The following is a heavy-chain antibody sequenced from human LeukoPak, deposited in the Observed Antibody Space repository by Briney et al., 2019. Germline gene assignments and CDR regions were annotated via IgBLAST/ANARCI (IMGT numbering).Heavy chain of an antibody. CDR2: INWNGGST. Sequence: PGGSLSLSCAASGFTLDDYGMSWVHQAPGKGLEWVSGINWNGGSTGYADSVKGRFTISRDNAKNSLYLQMNSLRAEDTALYYCARASYYDSSGSPPDYWGQGTLVTVSS. V-gene: IGHV3-20*04. J-gene: IGHJ4*02. CDR1: GFTLDDYG. CDR3: ARASYYDSSGSPPDY. D-gene: IGHD3-22*01.